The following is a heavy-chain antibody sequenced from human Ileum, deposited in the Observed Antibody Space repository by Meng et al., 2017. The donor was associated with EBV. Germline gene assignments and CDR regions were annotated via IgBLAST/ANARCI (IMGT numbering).Heavy chain of an antibody. CDR1: GGSFIGYY. V-gene: IGHV4-34*01. Sequence: QVQLMQWGAGLLKPSEPLSLTGAVYGGSFIGYYWSWIRQPPGKGLEWIGEINHSGSTNYNPSLKSRVTISVDTSKNQFSLKLSSVTAADTAVYYCARGNKVSDRGFDYWGQGTLVTVSS. CDR3: ARGNKVSDRGFDY. D-gene: IGHD3-10*01. CDR2: INHSGST. J-gene: IGHJ4*02.